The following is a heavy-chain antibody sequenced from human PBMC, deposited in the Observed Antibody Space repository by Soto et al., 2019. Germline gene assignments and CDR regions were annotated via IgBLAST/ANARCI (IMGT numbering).Heavy chain of an antibody. D-gene: IGHD6-6*01. CDR3: ARDEGIAARTVGFDY. V-gene: IGHV1-46*01. CDR1: GYTFTSYY. CDR2: INPSGGST. J-gene: IGHJ4*02. Sequence: ASVKVSCKASGYTFTSYYMHWVRQAPGQGLEWMGIINPSGGSTSYAQKFQGRVTMTRDTSTSTVYMELSSLRSEDTAVYYCARDEGIAARTVGFDYWGQGTLVTVSS.